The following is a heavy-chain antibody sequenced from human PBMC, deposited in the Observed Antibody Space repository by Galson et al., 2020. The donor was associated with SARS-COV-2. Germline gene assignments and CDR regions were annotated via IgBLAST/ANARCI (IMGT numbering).Heavy chain of an antibody. CDR2: ISAYNGNR. Sequence: ASVKVSCRASDYTFTNYGINWVRQAPGQGLEWMGWISAYNGNRNYAQKFQGRVTMTTDTSTSTAYMELRSLRSDDTAVYYCARVLKTIYGSGSFYAIVGYMDVWGKGTTVTVSS. V-gene: IGHV1-18*01. CDR1: DYTFTNYG. D-gene: IGHD3-10*01. CDR3: ARVLKTIYGSGSFYAIVGYMDV. J-gene: IGHJ6*03.